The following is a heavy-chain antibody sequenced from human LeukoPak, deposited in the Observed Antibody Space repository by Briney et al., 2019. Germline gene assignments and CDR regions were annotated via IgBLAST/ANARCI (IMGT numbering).Heavy chain of an antibody. J-gene: IGHJ3*02. D-gene: IGHD2-15*01. Sequence: ASVKVSCKASGYTFTSYYMHWVRQAPGQGLEWMGIINPSGGSTSYAQKFQGRVTMTRDMSTSTVYMAPSSLRSEDTAVYYCARVDDSNDAFDIWGQGTMVTVSS. V-gene: IGHV1-46*01. CDR2: INPSGGST. CDR3: ARVDDSNDAFDI. CDR1: GYTFTSYY.